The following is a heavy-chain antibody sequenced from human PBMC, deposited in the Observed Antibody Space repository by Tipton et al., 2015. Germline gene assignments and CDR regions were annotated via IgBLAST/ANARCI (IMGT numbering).Heavy chain of an antibody. V-gene: IGHV4-61*01. CDR2: ISYTDGA. CDR1: GGSVTSGSYY. CDR3: ACQDYDSLTRDYQTVDY. J-gene: IGHJ4*02. D-gene: IGHD3-9*01. Sequence: TLSLTCTVSGGSVTSGSYYWSWIRQPPGKGLEWIGYISYTDGAHYNPALKSRVTISRDTSKNQFSLKLTSVTAADTAVYYCACQDYDSLTRDYQTVDYWGQGVLVIVSS.